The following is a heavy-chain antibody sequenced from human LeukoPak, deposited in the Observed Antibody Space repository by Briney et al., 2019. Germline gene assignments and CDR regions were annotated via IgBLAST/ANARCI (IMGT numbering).Heavy chain of an antibody. Sequence: PGGSLRLSCAASGFTVSSNYMSWVRQAPGKGLEWVSVIYSGGSTYYTDSVKGRFTISRHNSKNTLYLQMNSLRAEDTAVYYCARFKGKYYYDSSGYFDYWGQGTLVTVSS. CDR3: ARFKGKYYYDSSGYFDY. J-gene: IGHJ4*02. CDR2: IYSGGST. V-gene: IGHV3-53*04. D-gene: IGHD3-22*01. CDR1: GFTVSSNY.